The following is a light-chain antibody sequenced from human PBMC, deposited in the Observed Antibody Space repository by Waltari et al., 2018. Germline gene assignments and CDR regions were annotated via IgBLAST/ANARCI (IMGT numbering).Light chain of an antibody. CDR3: CSDATYHVI. CDR2: EGT. Sequence: SWYQHLSSKAPKRIMCEGTKRPAGVSDRFSGSKSGTTASLTIAGLQAEDEADYYCCSDATYHVIFGGGTKVTVL. J-gene: IGLJ2*01. V-gene: IGLV2-23*01.